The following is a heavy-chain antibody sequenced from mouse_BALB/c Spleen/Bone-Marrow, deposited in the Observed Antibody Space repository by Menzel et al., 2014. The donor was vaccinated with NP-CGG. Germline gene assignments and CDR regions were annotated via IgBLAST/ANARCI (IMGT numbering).Heavy chain of an antibody. CDR1: GFTFSDYY. V-gene: IGHV5-12*02. Sequence: EVMLMESGGGVVQPGGSLKLSCATSGFTFSDYYMYWVRQTPEKRLEWVAYITKGGGSTYYPDIVKGRFTISRDNAKNTLYRQMSRLKSEDTAMYYCARQLAYAMDYWGQGTSVTVSS. CDR3: ARQLAYAMDY. J-gene: IGHJ4*01. D-gene: IGHD4-1*01. CDR2: ITKGGGST.